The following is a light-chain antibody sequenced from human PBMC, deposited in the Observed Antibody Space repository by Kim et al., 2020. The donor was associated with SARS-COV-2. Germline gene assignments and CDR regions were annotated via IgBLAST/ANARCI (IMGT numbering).Light chain of an antibody. Sequence: ALGQTVRITCQGDSLRNDYASWYRQKPGQAPVLVIYRKSDRPSGTPDRFSGSSSGNTASLTITGAQAEDEADYYCNSRDSSGNHYVFGTGTKVTVL. CDR2: RKS. V-gene: IGLV3-19*01. CDR3: NSRDSSGNHYV. CDR1: SLRNDY. J-gene: IGLJ1*01.